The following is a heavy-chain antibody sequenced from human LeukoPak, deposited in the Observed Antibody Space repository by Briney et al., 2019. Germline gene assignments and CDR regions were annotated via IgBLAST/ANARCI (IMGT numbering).Heavy chain of an antibody. CDR2: ISASGGST. D-gene: IGHD6-19*01. J-gene: IGHJ4*02. V-gene: IGHV3-23*01. Sequence: PGRSLRLSCAASGFTFSRYGMHWVRQAPGKGLEWVSTISASGGSTYHADSVKGRFTISRDSSKNTLYLQMNSLRAEDTAVYYCAKRPGNSSGWYYFDYWGQGTLVTVSS. CDR1: GFTFSRYG. CDR3: AKRPGNSSGWYYFDY.